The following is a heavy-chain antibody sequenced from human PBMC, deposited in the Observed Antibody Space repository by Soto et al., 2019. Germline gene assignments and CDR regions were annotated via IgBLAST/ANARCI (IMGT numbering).Heavy chain of an antibody. J-gene: IGHJ4*02. CDR2: VYSKGNT. CDR3: ARDLRRVLDY. Sequence: PSETLSVTCTVSRGTISGYYGSWIRQPPGKALEWIGYVYSKGNTNYNPSLKSRVTMSVDTSKNQFSLKLSSVTAADTAVYYCARDLRRVLDYWGQGVLVTVSS. V-gene: IGHV4-59*01. D-gene: IGHD6-25*01. CDR1: RGTISGYY.